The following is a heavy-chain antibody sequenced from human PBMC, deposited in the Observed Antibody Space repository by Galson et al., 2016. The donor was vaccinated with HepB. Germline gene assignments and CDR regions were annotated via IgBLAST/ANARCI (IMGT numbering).Heavy chain of an antibody. CDR3: AKVLSVTRHYWYGMHV. CDR1: GFTFSSYP. D-gene: IGHD4-17*01. J-gene: IGHJ6*04. CDR2: ISDNADRT. V-gene: IGHV3-23*01. Sequence: LRLSCAASGFTFSSYPMVWVRQAPGKRPEAVSGISDNADRTYYIDSVKGRFTISRDNANNMLYLQIDDLRVDDTAVFYCAKVLSVTRHYWYGMHVWGKGTTVTVSS.